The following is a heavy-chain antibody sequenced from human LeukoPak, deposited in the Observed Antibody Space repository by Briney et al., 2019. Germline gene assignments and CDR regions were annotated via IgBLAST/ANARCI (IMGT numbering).Heavy chain of an antibody. D-gene: IGHD3-10*01. V-gene: IGHV1-2*02. CDR1: GYTFTGYY. Sequence: GASVKVSCKASGYTFTGYYMHWVRQAPGQGLEWMGWINPNSGGTNYAQKFQGRVTMTRDTSISTAYMELSRLRSDDTAVYYCARSETYYGSGSYYNGEYYFDYWGQGTLVTVSS. CDR3: ARSETYYGSGSYYNGEYYFDY. J-gene: IGHJ4*02. CDR2: INPNSGGT.